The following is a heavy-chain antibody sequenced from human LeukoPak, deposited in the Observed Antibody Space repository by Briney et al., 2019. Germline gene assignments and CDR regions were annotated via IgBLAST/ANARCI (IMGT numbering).Heavy chain of an antibody. V-gene: IGHV4-39*07. CDR1: GGSISSSSYY. D-gene: IGHD3-22*01. J-gene: IGHJ3*02. Sequence: PSETLSLTCTVSGGSISSSSYYWGWIRQPPGKGLEWIGSIYYSGSTYYNPSLKSRVTISVDTSKNQFSLKLSSVTAADTAVYYCARAYYYDSSGYYPEVDAFDIWGQGTMVTVSS. CDR2: IYYSGST. CDR3: ARAYYYDSSGYYPEVDAFDI.